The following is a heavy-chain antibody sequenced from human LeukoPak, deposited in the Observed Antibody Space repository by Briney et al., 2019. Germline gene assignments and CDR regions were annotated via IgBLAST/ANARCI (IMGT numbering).Heavy chain of an antibody. Sequence: SETLSLTCTVSGGSISSYYWSWIRQPPGKGLEWIGYIYYSGSTNYNPSLKSRVTISVDTSKNQFSLKLSSVTAADTAVYYCARSRGWLQSHPLGYWGQGTLVAVSS. CDR3: ARSRGWLQSHPLGY. V-gene: IGHV4-59*12. D-gene: IGHD5-24*01. CDR1: GGSISSYY. CDR2: IYYSGST. J-gene: IGHJ4*02.